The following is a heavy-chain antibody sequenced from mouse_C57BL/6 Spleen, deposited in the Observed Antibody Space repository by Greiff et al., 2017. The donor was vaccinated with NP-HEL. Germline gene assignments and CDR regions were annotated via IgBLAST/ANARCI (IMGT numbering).Heavy chain of an antibody. CDR1: GFTFSDYY. V-gene: IGHV5-12*01. Sequence: EVQGVESGGGLVQPGGSLKLSCAASGFTFSDYYMYWVRQTPEKRLEWVAYISNGGGSTYYPDTVKGRFTISRDNAKNTLYLQMSRLKSEDTAMYYCARRDDGYLDYWGQGTTLTVSS. CDR2: ISNGGGST. D-gene: IGHD2-3*01. CDR3: ARRDDGYLDY. J-gene: IGHJ2*01.